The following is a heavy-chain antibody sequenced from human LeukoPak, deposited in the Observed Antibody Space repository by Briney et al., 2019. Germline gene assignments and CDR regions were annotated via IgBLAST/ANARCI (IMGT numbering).Heavy chain of an antibody. CDR3: AKGKSSSWYAATDY. CDR1: GFTFSSYA. J-gene: IGHJ4*02. D-gene: IGHD6-13*01. V-gene: IGHV3-23*01. CDR2: ISGSGGST. Sequence: GGSLRLSCAASGFTFSSYAMSWVRQAPGKGLEWVSAISGSGGSTYYAGSVKGRFTISRDNSKNTLYLQMNSLRAEDTAVYYCAKGKSSSWYAATDYWGQGTLVTVSS.